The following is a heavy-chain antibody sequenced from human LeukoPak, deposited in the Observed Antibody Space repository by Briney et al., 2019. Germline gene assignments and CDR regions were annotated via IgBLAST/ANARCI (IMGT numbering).Heavy chain of an antibody. Sequence: ASVKVSCKASGYTFTSYYMHWVRQAPGQGLEWMGIINPSGGSTSYAQKFQGRVTMTRDTSISTAYMELSRLRSDDTAVYYCARVYSYDYYFDYWGQGTLVTVSS. D-gene: IGHD5-18*01. CDR1: GYTFTSYY. V-gene: IGHV1-46*01. CDR2: INPSGGST. CDR3: ARVYSYDYYFDY. J-gene: IGHJ4*02.